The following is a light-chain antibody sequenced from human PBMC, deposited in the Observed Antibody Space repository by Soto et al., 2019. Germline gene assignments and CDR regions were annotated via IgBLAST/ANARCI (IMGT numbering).Light chain of an antibody. Sequence: QSVLTQPPSASATPGPRVTISCSGSDSNVGINFVYWYQQLPGTAPKLLIYTNDQRPSGVPDRFSGSKSGTSASLAISGLLSEDEADDYCEAWDDSLSGVVFGGGTKVTVL. J-gene: IGLJ2*01. CDR2: TND. CDR1: DSNVGINF. CDR3: EAWDDSLSGVV. V-gene: IGLV1-47*02.